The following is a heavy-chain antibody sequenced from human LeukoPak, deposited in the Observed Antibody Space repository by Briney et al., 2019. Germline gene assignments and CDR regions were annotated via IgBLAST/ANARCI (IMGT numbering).Heavy chain of an antibody. J-gene: IGHJ6*03. CDR2: ISSSSSYI. Sequence: GSLRLSCAASGFTFSSYSMNWVRQAPGKGLEWVSSISSSSSYIYYADSVKGRFTISRDNAKNSLYLQMNSLRAEDTAVYYCARDRGEAGYMDVWGKGTTVTVSS. CDR1: GFTFSSYS. D-gene: IGHD6-19*01. V-gene: IGHV3-21*01. CDR3: ARDRGEAGYMDV.